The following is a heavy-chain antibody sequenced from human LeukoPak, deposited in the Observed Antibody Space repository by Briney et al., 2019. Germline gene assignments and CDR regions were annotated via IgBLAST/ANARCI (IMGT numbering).Heavy chain of an antibody. D-gene: IGHD6-19*01. CDR3: ARDGRAGSLFAY. J-gene: IGHJ4*02. Sequence: SETLSLTCTVSGGSISSYYWSWIRQPPGKGLEWIGYIHYSGGITYYNPSLKSRVTISVDTSKNQFSLKLSSVTAADTAIYYCARDGRAGSLFAYWGQGTLVTVSS. CDR2: IHYSGGIT. V-gene: IGHV4-59*01. CDR1: GGSISSYY.